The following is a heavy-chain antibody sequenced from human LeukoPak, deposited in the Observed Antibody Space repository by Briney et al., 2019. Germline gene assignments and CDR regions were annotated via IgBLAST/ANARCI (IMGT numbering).Heavy chain of an antibody. J-gene: IGHJ5*02. D-gene: IGHD5-18*01. CDR2: IYPGDSDT. Sequence: GESLKSSCKGSGYIFPSYWIGWVRRMPGKGREWMGIIYPGDSDTRYSPSFQGQVTISADKSTSTAYLQWSSLKASDTAMYYCARQADTAMVSPPFPFDPWGQGTLVTVSS. CDR1: GYIFPSYW. CDR3: ARQADTAMVSPPFPFDP. V-gene: IGHV5-51*01.